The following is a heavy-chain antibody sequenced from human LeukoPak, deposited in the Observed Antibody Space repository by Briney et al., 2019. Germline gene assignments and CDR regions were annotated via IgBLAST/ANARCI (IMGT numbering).Heavy chain of an antibody. CDR2: IYYSGST. Sequence: SETLSLTCTVSGGSISSYYWSWIRQPPGKGLEWIGYIYYSGSTYYNPSLKSRVTISVDTSKNQFSLKLSSVTAADTAVYCCARHELVLMGSNWFEPWGQGTLVTVSS. CDR3: ARHELVLMGSNWFEP. D-gene: IGHD2-8*01. J-gene: IGHJ5*02. V-gene: IGHV4-59*04. CDR1: GGSISSYY.